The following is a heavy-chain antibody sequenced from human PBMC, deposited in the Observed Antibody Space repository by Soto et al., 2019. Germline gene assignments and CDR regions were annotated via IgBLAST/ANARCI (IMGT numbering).Heavy chain of an antibody. J-gene: IGHJ4*02. CDR1: GFTFSSYA. CDR2: ISGSGAGT. Sequence: EMELLESGGGLVQPGGSLRLSCEASGFTFSSYAMSWVRQAPGQGLEWVSDISGSGAGTYYAASVRGRFTISRDNSKKTVYLQINSMRAEYTAVDFCARIVNHYDFVTVGGLDYGGQGTLVTVSS. CDR3: ARIVNHYDFVTVGGLDY. V-gene: IGHV3-23*01. D-gene: IGHD3-9*01.